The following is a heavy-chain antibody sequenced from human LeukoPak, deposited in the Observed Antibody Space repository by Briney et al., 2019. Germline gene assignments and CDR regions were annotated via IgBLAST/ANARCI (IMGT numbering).Heavy chain of an antibody. J-gene: IGHJ4*02. CDR1: GYTLTELS. V-gene: IGHV1-24*01. Sequence: ASVKVSCKVSGYTLTELSMHWVRQAPGKGLEWMGGFDPEDGETIYAQKFQGRVTMTEDTSTDTAYMELSSLRSEDTAVYYCATTYHDSSGYYPTYYFDYWGQGTLVTVSS. CDR2: FDPEDGET. CDR3: ATTYHDSSGYYPTYYFDY. D-gene: IGHD3-22*01.